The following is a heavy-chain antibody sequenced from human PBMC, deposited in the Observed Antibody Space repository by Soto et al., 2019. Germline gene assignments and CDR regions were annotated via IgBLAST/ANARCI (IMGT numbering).Heavy chain of an antibody. CDR1: GGSISSGGYY. Sequence: SETLSLTCTVSGGSISSGGYYWSWIRQHPGKGLEWIGYIYYSGSTYYNPSLKSRVTISVDTSKNQFSLKLSSVTAADTAVYYCARDLSGYCSSTSCYHWFDPWGQGTLVTVSS. J-gene: IGHJ5*02. V-gene: IGHV4-31*03. CDR3: ARDLSGYCSSTSCYHWFDP. CDR2: IYYSGST. D-gene: IGHD2-2*01.